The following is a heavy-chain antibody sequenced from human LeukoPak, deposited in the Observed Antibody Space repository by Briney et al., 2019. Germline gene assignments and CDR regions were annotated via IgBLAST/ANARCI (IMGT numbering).Heavy chain of an antibody. D-gene: IGHD3-22*01. CDR3: AKGSYYDSSGSFYFDY. CDR1: GFTVSSTY. J-gene: IGHJ4*02. V-gene: IGHV3-53*01. CDR2: IYSGGNI. Sequence: GGSLRLSCAASGFTVSSTYMSWVRQAPGKGLEWVSVIYSGGNIYYIESVKGRFTISRDTSKNTLYVQVNSLGTEDTAAYYCAKGSYYDSSGSFYFDYWGQGTLVTVSS.